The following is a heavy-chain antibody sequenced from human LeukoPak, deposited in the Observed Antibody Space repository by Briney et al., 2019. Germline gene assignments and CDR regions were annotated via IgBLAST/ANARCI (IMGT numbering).Heavy chain of an antibody. CDR1: GYTFTSYY. Sequence: ASVKVSCKASGYTFTSYYMHWVRQAPGQGLEWMGGIIPIFGTANYAQKFQGRVTITADESTSTAYMELSSLRSEDTAVYYCARFITGTTYYFDYWGQGTLVTVSS. CDR3: ARFITGTTYYFDY. V-gene: IGHV1-69*13. CDR2: IIPIFGTA. J-gene: IGHJ4*02. D-gene: IGHD1-14*01.